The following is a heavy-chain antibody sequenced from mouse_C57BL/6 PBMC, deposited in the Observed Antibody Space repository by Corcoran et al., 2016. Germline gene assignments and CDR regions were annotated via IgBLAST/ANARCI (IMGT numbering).Heavy chain of an antibody. CDR3: AITTVVDY. D-gene: IGHD1-1*01. V-gene: IGHV14-2*01. CDR2: IDNEDGET. Sequence: EVQLQQSGAELVKPGASVKLSCTASGFNIKDYYMHWVKQRTEQGLEWIGRIDNEDGETKYAPKFQGNATITADTSSNTAYLQRSILTSEETAFYYCAITTVVDYWGQGTTLTVSS. CDR1: GFNIKDYY. J-gene: IGHJ2*01.